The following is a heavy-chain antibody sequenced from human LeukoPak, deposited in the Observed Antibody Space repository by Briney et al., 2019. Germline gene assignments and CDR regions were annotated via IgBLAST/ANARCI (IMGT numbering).Heavy chain of an antibody. CDR3: ARGGCSSPGCHFDL. Sequence: ASVKVSCKASGYTFTSYAMHWVRQAPGQRLEWMGWINAGNGNTKYSQEFQGRVTITRDTPASTAYMELSSLRSEDMAVYYCARGGCSSPGCHFDLWGRGTLVIVPS. V-gene: IGHV1-3*03. D-gene: IGHD2-2*01. CDR2: INAGNGNT. CDR1: GYTFTSYA. J-gene: IGHJ2*01.